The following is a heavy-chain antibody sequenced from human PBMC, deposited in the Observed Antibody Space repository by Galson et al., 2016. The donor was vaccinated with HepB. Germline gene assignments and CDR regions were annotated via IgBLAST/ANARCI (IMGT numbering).Heavy chain of an antibody. CDR3: ARWGRGFGYGDYYHYGMEV. CDR1: GFTLSSYG. Sequence: SLRLSCAASGFTLSSYGMHWVRQAPGKGLEWVAHTWYDGSKKYYPDSVEGRFTISRDDYKNTLSLQMDSLRVEDTAVYYCARWGRGFGYGDYYHYGMEVGGRGTTVTVSS. V-gene: IGHV3-33*01. J-gene: IGHJ6*02. D-gene: IGHD5-18*01. CDR2: TWYDGSKK.